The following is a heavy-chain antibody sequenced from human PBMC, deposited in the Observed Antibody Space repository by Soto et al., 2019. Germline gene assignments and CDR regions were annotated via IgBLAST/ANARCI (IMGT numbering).Heavy chain of an antibody. Sequence: SATPAVTCTVSGGSISSYYWSWIRQPPGKGLEWIGYIYYSGSTNYNPSLKSRVTISVDTSKNQFSLKLSSVTAADTAVYYCARLGYCSGGSCSNRSYFDYWGQGTLVTVSS. CDR3: ARLGYCSGGSCSNRSYFDY. D-gene: IGHD2-15*01. CDR1: GGSISSYY. CDR2: IYYSGST. V-gene: IGHV4-59*01. J-gene: IGHJ4*02.